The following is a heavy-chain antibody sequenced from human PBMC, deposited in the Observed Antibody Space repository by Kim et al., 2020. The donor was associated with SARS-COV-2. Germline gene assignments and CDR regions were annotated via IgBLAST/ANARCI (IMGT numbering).Heavy chain of an antibody. J-gene: IGHJ3*02. Sequence: SETLSLTCTVSGASIGTTNYYWGWIRQSPGKGLEWIGTISYSGTTYYNPSFESRVTISIDTSRNQFSLKLSSVTAADTAVYYCARPPRGISRRTFDIWVQGTMVTVSS. CDR3: ARPPRGISRRTFDI. V-gene: IGHV4-39*01. D-gene: IGHD3-3*01. CDR1: GASIGTTNYY. CDR2: ISYSGTT.